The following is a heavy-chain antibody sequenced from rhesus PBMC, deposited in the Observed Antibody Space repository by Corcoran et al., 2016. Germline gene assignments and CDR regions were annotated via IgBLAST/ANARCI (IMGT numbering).Heavy chain of an antibody. J-gene: IGHJ4*01. Sequence: QVQLQESGPAVVKPSETLSLTCAVSGGSLSSSNWSSWIRQSPRKGLEWIGGIYVSGGSTEYNPSLKSRVTISRDTSKNPFSLKLSSVTAADAAVYYWAITRYYYSGSAPYLDYWGQGVLVTVSS. CDR1: GGSLSSSNW. V-gene: IGHV4-93*01. D-gene: IGHD3-16*01. CDR3: AITRYYYSGSAPYLDY. CDR2: IYVSGGST.